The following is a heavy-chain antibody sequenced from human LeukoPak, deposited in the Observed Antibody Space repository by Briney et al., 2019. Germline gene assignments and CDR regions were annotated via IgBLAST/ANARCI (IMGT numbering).Heavy chain of an antibody. D-gene: IGHD6-13*01. CDR1: GGTFSSYA. CDR3: ARDDSIAAAGLF. J-gene: IGHJ4*02. Sequence: ASVKVSCKASGGTFSSYAISWVRQAPGQGLEWMGGIIPIFGTANYAQKFQGRVTITADESTSTAYMELSSLRSQDTAVYYCARDDSIAAAGLFWGQGTLVTVSS. V-gene: IGHV1-69*13. CDR2: IIPIFGTA.